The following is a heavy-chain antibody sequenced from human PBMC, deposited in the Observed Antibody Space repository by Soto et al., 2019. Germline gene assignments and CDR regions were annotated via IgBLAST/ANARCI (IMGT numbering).Heavy chain of an antibody. J-gene: IGHJ6*02. Sequence: GGSLRLSCAASGFTFSDYYMSWIRQAPGKGLEWISYISGSNIYTNYADSVKGRFAISRDNANNSLYLQMDSLRVEDTAVYYCARDGGEVIPAAIGGGYGMDVWGQGTTVTVSS. D-gene: IGHD2-2*01. CDR1: GFTFSDYY. CDR3: ARDGGEVIPAAIGGGYGMDV. CDR2: ISGSNIYT. V-gene: IGHV3-11*06.